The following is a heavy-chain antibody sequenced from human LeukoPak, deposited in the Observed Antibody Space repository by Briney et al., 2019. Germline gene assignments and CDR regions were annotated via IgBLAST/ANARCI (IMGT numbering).Heavy chain of an antibody. V-gene: IGHV3-7*03. CDR1: GFTFSSYW. CDR2: INHNGNVN. CDR3: ARGGGLDV. D-gene: IGHD3-16*01. Sequence: WGSLRLSCAASGFTFSSYWMNWARQAPGKGLEWVASINHNGNVNYYVDSVKGRFIISRDNAKNSLYLQMSNLRAEDTAVYFCARGGGLDVWGQGATVTVSS. J-gene: IGHJ6*02.